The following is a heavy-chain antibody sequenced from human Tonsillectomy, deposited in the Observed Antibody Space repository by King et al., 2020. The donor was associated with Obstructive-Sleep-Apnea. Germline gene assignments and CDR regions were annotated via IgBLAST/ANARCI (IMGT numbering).Heavy chain of an antibody. D-gene: IGHD3-10*01. CDR2: IRWNSGSI. J-gene: IGHJ5*02. CDR3: AKDINYSRSWSYH. V-gene: IGHV3-9*01. CDR1: GFSFDDYA. Sequence: VQLVESGGGLVQPGRSLRLSCAASGFSFDDYAMHWVRPAPGKGLEWVSGIRWNSGSIGYSDSMKGRFTISRDNAKNFMYLQMNSLRAEDTALYYCAKDINYSRSWSYHWDQGTLVTVSS.